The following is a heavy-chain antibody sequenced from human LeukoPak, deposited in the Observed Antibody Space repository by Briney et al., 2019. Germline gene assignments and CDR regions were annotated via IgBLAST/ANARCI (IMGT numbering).Heavy chain of an antibody. CDR3: ARGSPKHDS. V-gene: IGHV4-34*01. CDR2: INHSGAT. J-gene: IGHJ5*01. CDR1: GGSFSGNN. Sequence: PSETLSLTCAVYGGSFSGNNWNWIRQPPGKGLEWIGEINHSGATKYNPSLKNRLTISVDPSKNQFSLKLKSVTAADTAVYYCARGSPKHDSWGQGTLVTVSS.